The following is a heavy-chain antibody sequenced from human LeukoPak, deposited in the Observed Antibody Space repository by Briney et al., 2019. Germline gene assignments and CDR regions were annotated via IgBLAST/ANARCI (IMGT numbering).Heavy chain of an antibody. D-gene: IGHD6-13*01. CDR3: ARNPFAAATYGPYFDY. V-gene: IGHV4-59*08. Sequence: PSEALSLTCSVSGGSISGYYWSWIRQAPGKGLEWITYIHYTGSTNYNPSLKSRVTISLETSNKVSLKLSSVTAADTAVYYCARNPFAAATYGPYFDYWGQGILVTVSS. J-gene: IGHJ4*02. CDR1: GGSISGYY. CDR2: IHYTGST.